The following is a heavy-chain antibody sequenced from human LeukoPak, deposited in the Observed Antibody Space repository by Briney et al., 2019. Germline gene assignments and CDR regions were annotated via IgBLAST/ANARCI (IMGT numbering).Heavy chain of an antibody. Sequence: ASVKVSCKASGYTFTGYYMHWVRQAPGQGLEWMGRINPSSGGTNYAQKFQGRVTMTRDTSISTAYMELSRLRSDDTAVYYCARDSGNWTYQGNWFDPWGQGTLVTVSS. V-gene: IGHV1-2*06. CDR2: INPSSGGT. J-gene: IGHJ5*02. CDR1: GYTFTGYY. D-gene: IGHD1-7*01. CDR3: ARDSGNWTYQGNWFDP.